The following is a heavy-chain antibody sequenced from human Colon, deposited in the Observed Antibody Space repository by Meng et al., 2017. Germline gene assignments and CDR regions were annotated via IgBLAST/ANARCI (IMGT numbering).Heavy chain of an antibody. D-gene: IGHD3-10*01. Sequence: GESLKISCAASGFTVSSNYMSWVRQAPGKGLEWVSVIDSGGSTYYADSVKGRFTISRDNSKNTLYLQMNSLRAEDTAVYYCARDCVVRGVCAFDIWGQGTMVTVSS. V-gene: IGHV3-66*02. CDR2: IDSGGST. CDR3: ARDCVVRGVCAFDI. CDR1: GFTVSSNY. J-gene: IGHJ3*02.